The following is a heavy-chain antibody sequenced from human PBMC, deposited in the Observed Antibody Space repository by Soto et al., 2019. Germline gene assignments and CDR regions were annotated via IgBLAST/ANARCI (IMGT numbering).Heavy chain of an antibody. V-gene: IGHV1-24*01. J-gene: IGHJ4*02. CDR3: VAVGTRWLHSPFDY. CDR1: GYTLTELS. CDR2: FDPEDGKT. Sequence: QVHLIQSGAEVKKPGASVKVSCKVSGYTLTELSMHWVRQPPGKGLGWMGGFDPEDGKTTSAQKFQGRLTVTQDTSTDTAYMELSRLRSEDTAVYYCVAVGTRWLHSPFDYWGQGTLVTVSS. D-gene: IGHD1-1*01.